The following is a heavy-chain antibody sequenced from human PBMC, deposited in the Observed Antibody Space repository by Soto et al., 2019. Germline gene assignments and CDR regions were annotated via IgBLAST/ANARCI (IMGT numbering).Heavy chain of an antibody. V-gene: IGHV3-33*01. Sequence: SLRLSLAASGFTFSSYGVRGVRQAPGKGLEWVAVIWYDGSNKYYADSVKGRFTISRDNSKNTLYLQMNSLRAEDTAVYYCARDPGRGAFDLWGQGTMVTVSS. CDR2: IWYDGSNK. CDR1: GFTFSSYG. CDR3: ARDPGRGAFDL. J-gene: IGHJ3*01.